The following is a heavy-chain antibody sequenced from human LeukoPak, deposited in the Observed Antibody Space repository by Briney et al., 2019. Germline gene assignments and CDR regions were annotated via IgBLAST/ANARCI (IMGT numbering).Heavy chain of an antibody. CDR3: ARSFRSSGSENFDY. Sequence: GGSLRLSCAASGFTFSCYWMHWVRQAPGKGLVWVSRINSDGSSTSYADSVKGRFTISRDNAKNTLYLQMNSLRAEDTAVYYCARSFRSSGSENFDYWGQGTLVTVSS. J-gene: IGHJ4*02. V-gene: IGHV3-74*01. CDR2: INSDGSST. D-gene: IGHD3-10*01. CDR1: GFTFSCYW.